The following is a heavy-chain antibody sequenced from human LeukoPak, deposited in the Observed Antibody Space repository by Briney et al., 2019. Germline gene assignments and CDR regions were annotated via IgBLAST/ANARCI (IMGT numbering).Heavy chain of an antibody. J-gene: IGHJ6*03. CDR2: IYTSGST. CDR1: GGSISSGSYY. V-gene: IGHV4-61*02. D-gene: IGHD2-8*01. CDR3: AREGQYRYCTNGVCYKYYYYYMDV. Sequence: SETLSLTCTVSGGSISSGSYYWSWLRQPAGKGLEWIGRIYTSGSTNYNPSLKSRVTISVDTSKNQFSLKLSSVTAADTAVYYCAREGQYRYCTNGVCYKYYYYYMDVWGKGTTVTVSS.